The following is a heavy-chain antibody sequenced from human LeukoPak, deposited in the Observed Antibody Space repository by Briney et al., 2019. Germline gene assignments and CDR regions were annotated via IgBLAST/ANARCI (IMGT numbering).Heavy chain of an antibody. CDR3: ARGTVRNYYGSGSSFNWFDP. J-gene: IGHJ5*01. CDR1: GGSFSGYY. Sequence: SETLSLTCAVYGGSFSGYYWSWIRQPPGKGLEWIGEINHSGSTNYNPSLKSRVTISVDTSKNQFSLKLSSVTAADTAVYYCARGTVRNYYGSGSSFNWFDPWGQGTMVTVS. V-gene: IGHV4-34*01. D-gene: IGHD3-10*01. CDR2: INHSGST.